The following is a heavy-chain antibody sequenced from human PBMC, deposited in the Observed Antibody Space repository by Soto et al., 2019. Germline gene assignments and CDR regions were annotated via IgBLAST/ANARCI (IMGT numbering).Heavy chain of an antibody. CDR2: INHSGST. CDR1: GGSFSGYY. CDR3: ARFNRWGVNWFYP. V-gene: IGHV4-34*01. D-gene: IGHD3-16*01. J-gene: IGHJ5*02. Sequence: PSETLSLTCAVYGGSFSGYYWSWIRQPPGKGLEWIGEINHSGSTNYNPSLKSRVTISVDTSKNQFSLKLSSVTAADTAVYYCARFNRWGVNWFYPWGQGTLVTVSS.